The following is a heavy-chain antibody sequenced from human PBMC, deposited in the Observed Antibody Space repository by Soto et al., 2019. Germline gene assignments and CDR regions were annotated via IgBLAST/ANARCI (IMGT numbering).Heavy chain of an antibody. D-gene: IGHD2-2*01. V-gene: IGHV3-74*03. J-gene: IGHJ3*02. CDR2: INPDGATS. Sequence: EVQLVESGGDLVQPWGSLRLSCAASGFTFSGHWMHWVRQVPGKGLEWGSRINPDGATSTYADSVKGRFTISRDNAKNTLCLQMSALGAEDTALYYCAREAGYCSRTSCYRRAFDTWGQGTTVTVSS. CDR3: AREAGYCSRTSCYRRAFDT. CDR1: GFTFSGHW.